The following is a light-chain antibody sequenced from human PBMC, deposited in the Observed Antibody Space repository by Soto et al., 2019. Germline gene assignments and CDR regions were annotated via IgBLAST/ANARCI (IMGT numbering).Light chain of an antibody. Sequence: QSFLTHPPSASGSPVQSVTISCTGTLSDVWGQNSLSWYRQDQGKDPQLIVYDVTQRPSGFPDRFSGSRSGSTASLTVSGLQAEDEANYYGSSYIGXTVIVGGGTK. CDR2: DVT. CDR1: LSDVWGQNS. J-gene: IGLJ2*01. V-gene: IGLV2-8*01. CDR3: SSYIGXTVI.